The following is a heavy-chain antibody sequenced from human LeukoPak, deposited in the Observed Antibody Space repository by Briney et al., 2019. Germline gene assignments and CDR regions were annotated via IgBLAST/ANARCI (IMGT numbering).Heavy chain of an antibody. CDR3: AKDSGIGY. V-gene: IGHV3-30*04. D-gene: IGHD6-13*01. Sequence: SGGSLRLSCAASGFTFSSYAMHWVRQAPGKGLEWVAVISYDGSNKYYADSVKGRFTISRDNSKNTLYLQMNSLRAEDTAVYYCAKDSGIGYWGQGSLVTVSS. CDR2: ISYDGSNK. CDR1: GFTFSSYA. J-gene: IGHJ4*02.